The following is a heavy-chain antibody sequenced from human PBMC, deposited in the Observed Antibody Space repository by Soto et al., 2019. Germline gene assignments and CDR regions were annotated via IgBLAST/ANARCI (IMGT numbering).Heavy chain of an antibody. V-gene: IGHV4-59*08. CDR3: AKASPGPVLRFLEWLEGTLI. D-gene: IGHD3-3*01. CDR1: GGSISSYY. CDR2: IYYSGST. J-gene: IGHJ3*02. Sequence: SETLSLTCTVSGGSISSYYWSWIRQPPGKGLEWIGYIYYSGSTNYNPSLKSRVTISVDTSKNQFSLKLSSVTAADTAVYYCAKASPGPVLRFLEWLEGTLIWGQGTMVTVSS.